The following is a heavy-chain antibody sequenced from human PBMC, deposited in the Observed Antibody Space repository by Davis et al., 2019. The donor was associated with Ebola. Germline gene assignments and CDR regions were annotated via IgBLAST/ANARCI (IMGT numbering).Heavy chain of an antibody. J-gene: IGHJ4*02. CDR3: ARGLGDY. CDR1: GDSITSYY. V-gene: IGHV4-59*12. Sequence: MPSETLSLTCTVSGDSITSYYWSWIRQPPGKGLEWIGYIYFSGTTRYNPSLKSRVTLSLDTSKKQVSLKLNSVTAADTAVYYCARGLGDYWGQGTLVTVSS. CDR2: IYFSGTT. D-gene: IGHD3-16*01.